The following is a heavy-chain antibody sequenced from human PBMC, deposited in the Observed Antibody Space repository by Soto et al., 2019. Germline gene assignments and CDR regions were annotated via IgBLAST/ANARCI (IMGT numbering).Heavy chain of an antibody. J-gene: IGHJ4*02. CDR3: ATWERARLDS. D-gene: IGHD1-26*01. CDR2: INPTLDST. Sequence: QEQVVQSGPAMKEPGSSVKVSCRASGIMSSGYGFSWVRQAPGQGLEWVGRINPTLDSTQYAQNLQGRVSITVDKSTDTAYLEVTSLRLEDTAIYFGATWERARLDSWGRGTVVTVSS. V-gene: IGHV1-69*09. CDR1: GIMSSGYG.